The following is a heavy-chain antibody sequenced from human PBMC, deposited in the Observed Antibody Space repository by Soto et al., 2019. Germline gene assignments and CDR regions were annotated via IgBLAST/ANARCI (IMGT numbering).Heavy chain of an antibody. Sequence: EVHLLESGGGLVEPGRSLRLSCAASGFTFSSFAMNWVRQPPGGGLEWVSGIRGSGGSTYYPDSVKGRFTISRDNSKNTLYLKMNSLRAEDMAVYYCAKYHGDYFWGQGALDTVSS. D-gene: IGHD4-17*01. CDR3: AKYHGDYF. V-gene: IGHV3-23*01. CDR1: GFTFSSFA. J-gene: IGHJ4*02. CDR2: IRGSGGST.